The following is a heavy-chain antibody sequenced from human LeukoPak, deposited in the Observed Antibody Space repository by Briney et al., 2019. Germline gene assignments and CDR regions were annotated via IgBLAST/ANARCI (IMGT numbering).Heavy chain of an antibody. Sequence: GGSLRLSCAASGFTFSSYGMHWVRQAPGKGLEWVAFIRYDGSNKYYADSVKGRFTISRDNSKNTLYLQMNSLRAEDTAVYYCAKRVLLETKQYYYYYMDVWGKGTTVTISS. CDR3: AKRVLLETKQYYYYYMDV. CDR2: IRYDGSNK. D-gene: IGHD3-10*01. CDR1: GFTFSSYG. V-gene: IGHV3-30*02. J-gene: IGHJ6*03.